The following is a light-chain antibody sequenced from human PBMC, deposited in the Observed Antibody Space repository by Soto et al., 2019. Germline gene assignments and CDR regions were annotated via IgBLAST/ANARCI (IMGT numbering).Light chain of an antibody. CDR2: DVN. CDR3: CSYGGPFYV. V-gene: IGLV2-11*01. CDR1: SSDVGGYNY. Sequence: QSVLTQPHSVSGSPGQSVAISCSGTSSDVGGYNYVSWYQQHPGKAPKLIIFDVNKRPSGVPDRFSGSKSGSTASLTISGLQAEDEPAYYCCSYGGPFYVVGTGPQVTV. J-gene: IGLJ1*01.